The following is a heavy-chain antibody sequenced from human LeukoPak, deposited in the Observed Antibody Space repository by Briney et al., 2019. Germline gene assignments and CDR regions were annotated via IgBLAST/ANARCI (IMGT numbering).Heavy chain of an antibody. Sequence: PSETLSLTCTVSGGSISSYYWSWLRQPPGKGLEWIGYIYYSGSTNYNPSLKSRVTISVDTSKNQFSLKLSSVTAADTAVYYCASSVVSSGYYADYWGQGTLVTVSS. CDR3: ASSVVSSGYYADY. V-gene: IGHV4-59*01. D-gene: IGHD3-22*01. J-gene: IGHJ4*02. CDR2: IYYSGST. CDR1: GGSISSYY.